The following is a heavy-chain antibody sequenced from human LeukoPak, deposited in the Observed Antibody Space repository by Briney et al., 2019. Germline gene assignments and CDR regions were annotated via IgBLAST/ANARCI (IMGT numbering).Heavy chain of an antibody. CDR1: GFIFSTYT. D-gene: IGHD5-12*01. V-gene: IGHV3-64D*06. CDR2: INGDGRTT. CDR3: VGDQVDNVGWLT. J-gene: IGHJ5*02. Sequence: GGSLRLSCSASGFIFSTYTMYWVRQAPGKGLEFVSVINGDGRTTYCADSVKGRFTISRDNSKNTLYLQMNSLRAEDTGVCYCVGDQVDNVGWLTWGQGTRVTVSS.